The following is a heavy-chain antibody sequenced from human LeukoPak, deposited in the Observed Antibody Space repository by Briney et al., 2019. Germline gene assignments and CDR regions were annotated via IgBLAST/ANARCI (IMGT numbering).Heavy chain of an antibody. Sequence: GGSLRLSCAASGFTFSTYWMSWVRQAPGKGLEWVANIRQDGSDKYYVDSVKGRFTISKDNAKNSLYLQMNSLRAEDTAVYYCARDGGSAMPFDYWGQGTLVTVSS. J-gene: IGHJ4*02. CDR3: ARDGGSAMPFDY. V-gene: IGHV3-7*01. D-gene: IGHD2-2*01. CDR2: IRQDGSDK. CDR1: GFTFSTYW.